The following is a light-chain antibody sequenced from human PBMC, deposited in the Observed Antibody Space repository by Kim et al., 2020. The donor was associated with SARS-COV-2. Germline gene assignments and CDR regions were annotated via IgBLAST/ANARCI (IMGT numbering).Light chain of an antibody. CDR2: GKN. CDR3: NSRDSSGYV. V-gene: IGLV3-19*01. CDR1: SLRSYY. Sequence: SVALGQTVRITCQGDSLRSYYASWYQQKPGQAPVLVIYGKNNRPSGIPDRFSGSSSGNTASLTITGARAEDEADYYCNSRDSSGYVFGTGTKVTVL. J-gene: IGLJ1*01.